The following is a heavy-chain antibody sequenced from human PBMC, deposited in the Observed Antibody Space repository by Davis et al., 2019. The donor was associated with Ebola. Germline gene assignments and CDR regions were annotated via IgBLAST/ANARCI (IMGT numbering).Heavy chain of an antibody. J-gene: IGHJ4*02. V-gene: IGHV3-53*04. CDR2: IYSGGST. Sequence: PGGSLRLSCAASGFTVSSNYMSWVRQAPGKGLEWVSVIYSGGSTYYADSVKGRFTISRHNSKNTLYLQMNSLRAEDTAVYYCARGSTDIVVVPAATSFDYWGQGTLVTVSS. CDR3: ARGSTDIVVVPAATSFDY. D-gene: IGHD2-2*01. CDR1: GFTVSSNY.